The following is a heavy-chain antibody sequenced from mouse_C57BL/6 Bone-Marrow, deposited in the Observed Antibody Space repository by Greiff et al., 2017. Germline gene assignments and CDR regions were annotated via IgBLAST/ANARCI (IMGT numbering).Heavy chain of an antibody. CDR2: IYPRSGNT. J-gene: IGHJ3*01. Sequence: QVQLKESGAELARPGASVKLSCKASGYTFTSYGISWVKQRTGQGLEWIGEIYPRSGNTYYNEKFKGKATLTADKSSSTAYMELRSLTSEDSAVYFCARGERYYGSFAYWGQGTLVTVSA. D-gene: IGHD1-1*01. CDR3: ARGERYYGSFAY. V-gene: IGHV1-81*01. CDR1: GYTFTSYG.